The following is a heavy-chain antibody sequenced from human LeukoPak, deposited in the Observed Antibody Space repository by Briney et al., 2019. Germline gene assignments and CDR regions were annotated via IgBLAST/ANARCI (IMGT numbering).Heavy chain of an antibody. V-gene: IGHV1-69*05. CDR2: IIPIFGTA. Sequence: SVKVSCKASGYTFTSYGINWVRQAPGQGLEWMGGIIPIFGTANYAQKFQGRVTITTDESTSTAYMELSSLRSEDTAVYYCARDLVLSNGMGAFDIWGQGTMVTVSS. CDR1: GYTFTSYG. CDR3: ARDLVLSNGMGAFDI. D-gene: IGHD4/OR15-4a*01. J-gene: IGHJ3*02.